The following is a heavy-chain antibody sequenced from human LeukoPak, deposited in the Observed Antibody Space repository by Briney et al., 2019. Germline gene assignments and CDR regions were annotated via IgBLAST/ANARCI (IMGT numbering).Heavy chain of an antibody. CDR2: IYYSGST. CDR3: ARVVSAKGGYRGLYYYYYMDV. CDR1: GGSISSSSYY. D-gene: IGHD5-18*01. Sequence: SETLSLTCTVSGGSISSSSYYWSWIRQPPGKGLEWIGYIYYSGSTNYNPSLKSRVTISVDTSKNQFSLKLSSVTAADTAVYYCARVVSAKGGYRGLYYYYYMDVWGKGTTVTISS. V-gene: IGHV4-61*01. J-gene: IGHJ6*03.